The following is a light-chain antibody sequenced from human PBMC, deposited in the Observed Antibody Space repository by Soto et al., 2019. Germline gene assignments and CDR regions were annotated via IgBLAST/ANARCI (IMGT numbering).Light chain of an antibody. CDR3: QQSYSTPPT. V-gene: IGKV1-39*01. CDR1: QSISSY. J-gene: IGKJ2*01. Sequence: DIQMTQSPSSLSASVGDRVTITCRASQSISSYLNWYQQKPGKAPKLLIYAASSLQSGVPSGFSGRGSGTDFTLTISSLQPEDFATYYCQQSYSTPPTFGQGTKLEIK. CDR2: AAS.